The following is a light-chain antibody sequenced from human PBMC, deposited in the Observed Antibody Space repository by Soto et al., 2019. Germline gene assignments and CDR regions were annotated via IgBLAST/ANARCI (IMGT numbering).Light chain of an antibody. CDR3: LSFTTTSTHV. CDR1: ISDIGAYDY. J-gene: IGLJ1*01. Sequence: QSLLTQPASLSGSPGQSITISCTGTISDIGAYDYVSWFQQHPGKAPKLMISEVNNRPSGVSNRFSGSKSGNTAYLTISGLRVEDEAEYFCLSFTTTSTHVFGTGTKVTVL. CDR2: EVN. V-gene: IGLV2-14*01.